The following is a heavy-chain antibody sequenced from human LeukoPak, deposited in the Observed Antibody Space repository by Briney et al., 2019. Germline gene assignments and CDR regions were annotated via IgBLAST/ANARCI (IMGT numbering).Heavy chain of an antibody. CDR2: ISAYNGNT. CDR3: ARDRRIAAAGPNNWFDP. CDR1: GYTFTSYG. Sequence: ASVTVSCKASGYTFTSYGISWVRQAPGQGLEWMGWISAYNGNTNYAQKLQGRVTMTTDTSTSTAYMELRSLRSDDTAVYYCARDRRIAAAGPNNWFDPWGQGTLVTVSS. J-gene: IGHJ5*02. D-gene: IGHD6-13*01. V-gene: IGHV1-18*01.